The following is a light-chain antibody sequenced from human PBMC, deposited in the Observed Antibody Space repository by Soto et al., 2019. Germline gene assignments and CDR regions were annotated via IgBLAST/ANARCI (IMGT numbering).Light chain of an antibody. Sequence: DIPMTQSPSSLSASVGDRVTITCRASQGISNYLAWYQQKAGKAPKLLISAASTLRSGVPSRFSGRGSGTDFTLTISSLQPEDVATYYCQKYNSVPWTFGQGTKVEIK. V-gene: IGKV1-27*01. J-gene: IGKJ1*01. CDR1: QGISNY. CDR2: AAS. CDR3: QKYNSVPWT.